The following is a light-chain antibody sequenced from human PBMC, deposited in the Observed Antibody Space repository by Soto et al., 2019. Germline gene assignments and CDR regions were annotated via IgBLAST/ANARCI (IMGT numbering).Light chain of an antibody. CDR1: SSDVGGYNY. V-gene: IGLV2-14*01. CDR3: SSYTSSSTLGV. J-gene: IGLJ1*01. Sequence: QSALTQPASVSGSPGQSITISCTGTSSDVGGYNYVSWYQQHPGKVPKLMIYDVSNRPSGVSNRFSGSKSGNTASLTISGLQAEDEADYYCSSYTSSSTLGVFGTGTKATVL. CDR2: DVS.